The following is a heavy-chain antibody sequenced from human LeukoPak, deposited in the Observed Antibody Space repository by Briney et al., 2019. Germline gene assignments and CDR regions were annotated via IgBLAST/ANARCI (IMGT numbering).Heavy chain of an antibody. CDR2: INPNSGGT. D-gene: IGHD4/OR15-4a*01. J-gene: IGHJ4*02. CDR1: GFTFNAYY. V-gene: IGHV1-2*02. CDR3: AREGPTGAMDY. Sequence: ASVKVSCKASGFTFNAYYIHWVRQAPGQGLEWMGWINPNSGGTNYAQKFQGRVTMTRDTSISTAYMELSRLRSDDTAVYYCAREGPTGAMDYWGQGTLVTVSS.